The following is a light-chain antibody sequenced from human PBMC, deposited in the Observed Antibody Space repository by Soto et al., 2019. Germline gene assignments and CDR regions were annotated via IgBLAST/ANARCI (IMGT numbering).Light chain of an antibody. J-gene: IGLJ1*01. CDR3: FSFTTTSTHG. CDR1: SSDIGAYDY. Sequence: QSALTQPASLSRSPGQSITISCTGTSSDIGAYDYVSWFQQHPGKAPKLMISEVNNRPSGVSNRFSGSKSGNTAYLTISGLQVEDDAGYCCFSFTTTSTHGFGSGTKVTVL. V-gene: IGLV2-14*01. CDR2: EVN.